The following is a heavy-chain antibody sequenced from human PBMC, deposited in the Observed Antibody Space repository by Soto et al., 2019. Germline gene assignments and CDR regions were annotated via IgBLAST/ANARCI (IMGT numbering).Heavy chain of an antibody. CDR1: GGSISSGGYS. D-gene: IGHD3-3*01. CDR3: ASRSGLHYYGMDV. CDR2: IYHSGST. Sequence: SETLSLTCAVSGGSISSGGYSWSWIRQPPGKGLEWIGYIYHSGSTYYNPSLKSRVSISVDRSKNQFSLMLSSVTAADPAVSFCASRSGLHYYGMDVWGHGTTVAVSS. V-gene: IGHV4-30-2*01. J-gene: IGHJ6*02.